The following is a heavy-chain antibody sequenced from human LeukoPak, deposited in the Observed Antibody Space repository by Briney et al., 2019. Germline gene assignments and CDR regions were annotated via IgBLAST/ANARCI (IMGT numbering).Heavy chain of an antibody. V-gene: IGHV4-39*01. J-gene: IGHJ4*02. CDR3: VRGPKEGYFDY. CDR2: IYYSGST. Sequence: PSETLSLTCTVSGGSISSSSYYWGWIRQPPGKGLEWIGSIYYSGSTYYNPSLKSRVTISVDTSKNQFSLKLSSVTAADTAVYYCVRGPKEGYFDYWGQGTLVTVSS. CDR1: GGSISSSSYY.